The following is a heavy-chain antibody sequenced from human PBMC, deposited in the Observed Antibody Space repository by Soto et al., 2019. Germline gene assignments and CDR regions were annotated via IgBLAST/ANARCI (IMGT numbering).Heavy chain of an antibody. CDR3: ALDLTSVRGS. CDR1: GGTFSRHS. J-gene: IGHJ5*02. CDR2: IIPIFDAT. D-gene: IGHD3-10*01. Sequence: QVQMVQSGAEVKKPGSSARVSCKVSGGTFSRHSISWVRQAPGQGLEWMGGIIPIFDATQYAQKFQGRLTITANESTTTFHMDLSGLRPEDTAISYCALDLTSVRGSWGQGTLVIVS. V-gene: IGHV1-69*01.